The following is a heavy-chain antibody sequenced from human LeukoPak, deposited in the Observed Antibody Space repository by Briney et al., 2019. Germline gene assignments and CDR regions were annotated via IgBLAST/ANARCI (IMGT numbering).Heavy chain of an antibody. CDR2: IHLDGRTT. D-gene: IGHD3-16*01. J-gene: IGHJ4*02. Sequence: GGSLRLSCAASGFTFSSYWMPWVRQRPGKGLVWVSRIHLDGRTTNYADSVKGRFTISRDNAKNTLSLEMNSLRPEDTAVYYCARGGSPSDYWGQGTLVSVSS. V-gene: IGHV3-74*01. CDR3: ARGGSPSDY. CDR1: GFTFSSYW.